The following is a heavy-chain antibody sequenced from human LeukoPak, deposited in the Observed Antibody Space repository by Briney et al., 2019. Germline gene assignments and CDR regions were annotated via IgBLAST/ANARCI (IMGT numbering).Heavy chain of an antibody. CDR2: IYPGDSDT. Sequence: GGSLKISCKGSGYSFTSYWIGWVRQIPGKGLEWMGIIYPGDSDTRYSPSFQGQVTISADKSISTAYLQWSSLKASDTAMYYCARQSGSSGFDPGIDYWGQGTLVTVSS. CDR1: GYSFTSYW. CDR3: ARQSGSSGFDPGIDY. D-gene: IGHD3-10*01. V-gene: IGHV5-51*01. J-gene: IGHJ4*02.